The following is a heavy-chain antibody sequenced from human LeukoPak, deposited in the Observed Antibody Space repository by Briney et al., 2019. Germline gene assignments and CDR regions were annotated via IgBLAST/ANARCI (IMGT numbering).Heavy chain of an antibody. CDR2: IVVGSGNT. CDR1: GFTFASST. J-gene: IGHJ4*02. CDR3: AADPDSSGWYGGGDY. V-gene: IGHV1-58*02. Sequence: SVKVSCKASGFTFASSTMQWVRQARGQRLEWIGWIVVGSGNTNYAQKFQERVTINRDMSTSTAYMELSSLRSEDTAVYYCAADPDSSGWYGGGDYWGQGTLVTVSS. D-gene: IGHD6-19*01.